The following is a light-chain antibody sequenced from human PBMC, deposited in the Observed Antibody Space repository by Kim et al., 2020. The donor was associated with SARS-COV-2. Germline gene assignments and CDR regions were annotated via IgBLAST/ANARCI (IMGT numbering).Light chain of an antibody. J-gene: IGLJ3*02. CDR3: SSYTGSITWV. Sequence: GQSITISCTGTSSDVGAYKYVSWYQQHPGKAPKLMIYDVSERPSGVSNRFSGSKSGYTASLTISRLQAEDEADYYCSSYTGSITWVFGGGTQLTVL. V-gene: IGLV2-14*04. CDR1: SSDVGAYKY. CDR2: DVS.